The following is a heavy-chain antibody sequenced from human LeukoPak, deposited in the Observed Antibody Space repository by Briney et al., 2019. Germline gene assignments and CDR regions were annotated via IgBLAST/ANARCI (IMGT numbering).Heavy chain of an antibody. CDR2: ISSSSSYI. CDR3: ARLFDSSGYSSTRY. J-gene: IGHJ4*02. D-gene: IGHD3-22*01. V-gene: IGHV3-21*01. Sequence: GGSLRLSCAASGFTFSSYSMNWVRQAPGKGLEWVSSISSSSSYIYYADSVKGRFTISRDNAKNSLYLQMNSLRAEDTAVYYCARLFDSSGYSSTRYWGQGTLVTVSS. CDR1: GFTFSSYS.